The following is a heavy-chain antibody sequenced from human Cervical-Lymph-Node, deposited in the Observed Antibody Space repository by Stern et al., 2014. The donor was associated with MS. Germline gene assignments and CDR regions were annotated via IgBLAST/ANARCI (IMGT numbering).Heavy chain of an antibody. Sequence: QVQLVQSGSELKKPGASVQVSCKASGYTFTNYAMNWLRQAPGQGLEWLGWINTNPGKSTYALGFTGRFVFSLDPSVRTAYLQISSLKAEDTAVYYCARVERATIDNWGQGTLVTVSS. D-gene: IGHD5-24*01. CDR1: GYTFTNYA. CDR2: INTNPGKS. V-gene: IGHV7-4-1*02. CDR3: ARVERATIDN. J-gene: IGHJ4*02.